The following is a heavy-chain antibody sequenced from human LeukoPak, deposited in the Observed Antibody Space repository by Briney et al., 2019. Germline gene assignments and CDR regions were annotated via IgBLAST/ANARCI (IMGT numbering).Heavy chain of an antibody. D-gene: IGHD6-13*01. V-gene: IGHV4-4*07. Sequence: SETLSLTCPVSSDSISSFYWTWIRQPAGKGLEWIGRIYSTGSTNYNPSLKSRVTMSVDTSKNQFSLRLRSVTAADTAVYYCARQIASAGTAGFDFWGQGALVTVSS. J-gene: IGHJ4*02. CDR3: ARQIASAGTAGFDF. CDR1: SDSISSFY. CDR2: IYSTGST.